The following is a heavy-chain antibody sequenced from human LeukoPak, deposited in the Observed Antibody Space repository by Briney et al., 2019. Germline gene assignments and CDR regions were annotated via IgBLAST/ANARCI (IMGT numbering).Heavy chain of an antibody. D-gene: IGHD2-15*01. CDR1: GSIFTSYW. V-gene: IGHV5-51*01. Sequence: GASLQISCKGSGSIFTSYWIGWGRQLPGKGLEWMGIIYPGDSDTRYSPSFQGQVTISADKSISTAYLQWSSLKASDTAMYYCARSLGYYSRPDYWGQGTLVTVSS. J-gene: IGHJ4*02. CDR2: IYPGDSDT. CDR3: ARSLGYYSRPDY.